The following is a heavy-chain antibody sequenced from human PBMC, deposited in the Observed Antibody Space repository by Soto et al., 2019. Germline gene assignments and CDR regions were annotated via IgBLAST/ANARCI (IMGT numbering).Heavy chain of an antibody. V-gene: IGHV3-33*01. CDR3: ARGDNYGDYDFLDY. CDR1: GFTFSSYG. J-gene: IGHJ4*02. D-gene: IGHD4-17*01. CDR2: IWYDGSNK. Sequence: GGSLRLSCAASGFTFSSYGMHWVRQAPGKGLEWVAVIWYDGSNKYYADSVKGRFTISRDNSKNTLYLQMNSLRAEDTAVYYCARGDNYGDYDFLDYWGQGTLVTVSS.